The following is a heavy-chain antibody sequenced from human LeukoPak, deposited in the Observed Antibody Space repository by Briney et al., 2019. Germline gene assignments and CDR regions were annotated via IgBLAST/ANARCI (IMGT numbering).Heavy chain of an antibody. D-gene: IGHD3-22*01. V-gene: IGHV3-48*03. CDR3: ARRGFYDTSGYLFDH. J-gene: IGHJ4*02. CDR2: ISTSGSPI. CDR1: GFTFSSYE. Sequence: GGSLRLSCAASGFTFSSYEMNWVRQAPGKGLEWVSYISTSGSPIYYGNSVKGRFTISRDNAKNSLYLQMNSLRAEDTALYYCARRGFYDTSGYLFDHWGQGTLVTVSS.